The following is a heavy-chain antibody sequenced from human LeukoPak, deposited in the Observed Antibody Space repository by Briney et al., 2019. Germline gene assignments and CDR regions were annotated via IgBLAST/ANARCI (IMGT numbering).Heavy chain of an antibody. J-gene: IGHJ6*02. D-gene: IGHD3-22*01. V-gene: IGHV3-48*02. CDR3: ARVPEGYDSSGYFLRRYYYGMDV. CDR2: ISSSSSTI. CDR1: GFTFSSYS. Sequence: GGSLRLSCAASGFTFSSYSMNWVRQAPGKGLEWVSYISSSSSTIYYADSVKGRFTISRDNAKNSLYLQMNSLRDEDTAVYYCARVPEGYDSSGYFLRRYYYGMDVWGQGTTVTVSS.